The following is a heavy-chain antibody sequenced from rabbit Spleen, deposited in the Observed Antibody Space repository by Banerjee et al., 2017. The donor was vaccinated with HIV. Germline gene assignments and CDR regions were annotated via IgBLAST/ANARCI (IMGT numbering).Heavy chain of an antibody. J-gene: IGHJ3*01. D-gene: IGHD7-1*01. Sequence: QSLEESGGDLVKPGASLTLTCIASGFSFSAVHWIYWVRQAPGKGLEWIGTIYAGTTGTIDFASWAKGRFTISKTSSTTVDLKMTSLTAADTATYFCAYGSGNNGYLFLWGQGTLVTVS. V-gene: IGHV1S40*01. CDR2: IYAGTTGTI. CDR1: GFSFSAVHW. CDR3: AYGSGNNGYLFL.